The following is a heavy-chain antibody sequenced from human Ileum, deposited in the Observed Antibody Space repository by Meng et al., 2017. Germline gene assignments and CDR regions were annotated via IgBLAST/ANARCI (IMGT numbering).Heavy chain of an antibody. V-gene: IGHV3-74*01. CDR3: ARDLYRAYDY. D-gene: IGHD3-16*02. J-gene: IGHJ4*02. CDR1: GLTFSNYW. CDR2: ISPDGNIK. Sequence: EVQRVESGGDLVQAWTSLGLSCAGSGLTFSNYWMHWVRQVPGQGLIWVSEISPDGNIKVYADSVKGRFTISKDNAKNTLYLQMNSLGAGDTAMYYCARDLYRAYDYWGQGTLVTVSS.